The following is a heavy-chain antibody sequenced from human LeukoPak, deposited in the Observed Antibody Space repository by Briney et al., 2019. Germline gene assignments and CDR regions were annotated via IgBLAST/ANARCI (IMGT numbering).Heavy chain of an antibody. CDR1: GFTFSTYG. CDR3: AKDVGQKGRIAALDY. Sequence: GGSLRLSCAASGFTFSTYGMHWVRQAPGKGLEWVAVISYDGSNKYYADSVKGRFTISRDNSKNTLYLQMNSLRAEDTAVYYCAKDVGQKGRIAALDYWGQGTLVTVSS. J-gene: IGHJ4*02. D-gene: IGHD6-13*01. CDR2: ISYDGSNK. V-gene: IGHV3-30*18.